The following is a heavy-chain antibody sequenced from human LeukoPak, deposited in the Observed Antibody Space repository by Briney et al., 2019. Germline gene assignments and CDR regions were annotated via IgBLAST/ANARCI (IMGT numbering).Heavy chain of an antibody. CDR2: IYHSGST. CDR3: ARGGYDFWSGYFDY. Sequence: PSETLSLTCAVSGGSISSGGYSWSWIRQPPGKGLEWIGYIYHSGSTYYNPSLKSRVTISVDRSENQFSLKLSSVTAADTAVYYCARGGYDFWSGYFDYWGQGTLVTVSS. V-gene: IGHV4-30-2*01. J-gene: IGHJ4*02. CDR1: GGSISSGGYS. D-gene: IGHD3-3*01.